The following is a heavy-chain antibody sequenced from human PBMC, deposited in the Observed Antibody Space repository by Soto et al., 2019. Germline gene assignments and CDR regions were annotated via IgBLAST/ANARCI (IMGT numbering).Heavy chain of an antibody. Sequence: QVQLVQSGAEVKKPGSSVKVSCKASGGTFSSYAISWVRQAPGQGLEWMGGFIPISGTTNYAQKFQGRVTITADESTSTAYMELSSLRFEDTAVYYCARAIVGPTTTGWLDPWGQGTLVTVSS. CDR2: FIPISGTT. J-gene: IGHJ5*02. D-gene: IGHD1-26*01. V-gene: IGHV1-69*01. CDR3: ARAIVGPTTTGWLDP. CDR1: GGTFSSYA.